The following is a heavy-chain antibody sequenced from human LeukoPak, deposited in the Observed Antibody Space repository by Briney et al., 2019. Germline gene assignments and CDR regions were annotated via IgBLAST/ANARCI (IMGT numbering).Heavy chain of an antibody. V-gene: IGHV3-30*02. D-gene: IGHD3-10*01. CDR2: IRYDGSNK. CDR1: GFTFSSYG. Sequence: GGSLRLSCAASGFTFSSYGMHWVRQAPGKGLERVAFIRYDGSNKYYADSGKGRFTISRDNSKNTLYLQMNSLRAEDTAVYYCARDHGGVLVRGVIDYWGQGTLVTVSS. CDR3: ARDHGGVLVRGVIDY. J-gene: IGHJ4*02.